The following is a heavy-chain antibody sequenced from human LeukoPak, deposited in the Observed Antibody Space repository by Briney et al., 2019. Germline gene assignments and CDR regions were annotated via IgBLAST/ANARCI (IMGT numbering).Heavy chain of an antibody. CDR2: IYHSGST. J-gene: IGHJ3*01. CDR1: GFTFSSYS. D-gene: IGHD3-22*01. CDR3: ATHSLYYYDSSGLS. Sequence: GSLRLSCAASGFTFSSYSLNWVRQPPGKGLEWIGEIYHSGSTNYNPSLKSRVTISVDKSNNQFSLRLTSVTAADTAVYYCATHSLYYYDSSGLSWGQGTMVTVSS. V-gene: IGHV4-4*02.